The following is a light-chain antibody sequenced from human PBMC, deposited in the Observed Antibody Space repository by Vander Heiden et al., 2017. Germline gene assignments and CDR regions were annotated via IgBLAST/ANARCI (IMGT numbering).Light chain of an antibody. CDR3: QQDGTSQWT. V-gene: IGKV3-20*01. Sequence: EIVLTQSPGTLSLSPGERATLSCRASQSVNSNFLAWYQQKPGQAPRLLIYGAYYRATGIPDRFSGSGSGTDFTLTISRLEPEDFAVYYCQQDGTSQWTFGQGTKVEIK. CDR1: QSVNSNF. CDR2: GAY. J-gene: IGKJ1*01.